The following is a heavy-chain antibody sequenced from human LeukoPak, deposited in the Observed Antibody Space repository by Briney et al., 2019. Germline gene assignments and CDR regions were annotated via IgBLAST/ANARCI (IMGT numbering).Heavy chain of an antibody. J-gene: IGHJ4*02. Sequence: PSQTLSLTCAVSGGSISSGGYSWSWIRQPPGKGLEWIGYIYYSGSTNYNPSLKSRVTISVDTSKNQFSLKLSSVTAADTAVYYCARVGNTNFFDYWGQGTLVTVSS. CDR3: ARVGNTNFFDY. CDR2: IYYSGST. D-gene: IGHD1-7*01. CDR1: GGSISSGGYS. V-gene: IGHV4-30-2*01.